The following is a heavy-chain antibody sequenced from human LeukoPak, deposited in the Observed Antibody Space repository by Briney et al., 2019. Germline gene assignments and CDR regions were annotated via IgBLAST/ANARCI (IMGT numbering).Heavy chain of an antibody. CDR1: GGSFSGYC. V-gene: IGHV4-34*03. J-gene: IGHJ4*02. CDR2: INHDRTT. Sequence: SETLSLTCAVFGGSFSGYCWNWIRQPPGKGLEWIAEINHDRTTKYNTSLQSRATISVDNSKNQFSLKVRSVTAADTAVYCCWHSGYEAGFDYWGQGTLVTVSS. CDR3: WHSGYEAGFDY. D-gene: IGHD5-12*01.